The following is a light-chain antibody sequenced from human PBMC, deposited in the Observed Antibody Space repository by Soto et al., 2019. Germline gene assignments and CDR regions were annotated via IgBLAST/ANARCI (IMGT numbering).Light chain of an antibody. Sequence: QSALTQPASLSGSPGQSITISCTGTSSDIGAYDYVSWFQQHPGKAPKLMISEVNNRPSGVSNRFSGSKSGNTAYLTISGLQVEAEADYFCFSFLNTSTHVFGNGTKVTVL. J-gene: IGLJ1*01. CDR1: SSDIGAYDY. CDR3: FSFLNTSTHV. V-gene: IGLV2-14*01. CDR2: EVN.